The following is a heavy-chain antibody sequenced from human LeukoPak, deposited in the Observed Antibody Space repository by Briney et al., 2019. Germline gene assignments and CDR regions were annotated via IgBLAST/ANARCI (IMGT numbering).Heavy chain of an antibody. V-gene: IGHV3-23*01. J-gene: IGHJ4*02. CDR3: AKVISGWYPFGD. CDR1: GFTFSSYA. D-gene: IGHD6-19*01. CDR2: ISSSGGLT. Sequence: GVPLRLSCAASGFTFSSYAMSWVRQAPGKGLEWVSVISSSGGLTFYADSVKGRFTVSRDNSKSTLYLQMNSLRVEDTAVYYCAKVISGWYPFGDWGQGTLVTVSS.